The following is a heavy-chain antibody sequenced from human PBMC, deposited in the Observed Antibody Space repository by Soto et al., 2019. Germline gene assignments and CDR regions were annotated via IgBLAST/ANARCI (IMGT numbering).Heavy chain of an antibody. D-gene: IGHD3-9*01. Sequence: SETLSLTCTVSGGSISSGDYYWSWIRQPPGKGLEWIGYIYYSGSTYYNPSLKSRVTISVDTSKNQFSLKLSSVTAADTAVYYCARAPRGYYDILTGYYNAWFDPWGQGTLVTVSS. J-gene: IGHJ5*02. V-gene: IGHV4-30-4*01. CDR3: ARAPRGYYDILTGYYNAWFDP. CDR1: GGSISSGDYY. CDR2: IYYSGST.